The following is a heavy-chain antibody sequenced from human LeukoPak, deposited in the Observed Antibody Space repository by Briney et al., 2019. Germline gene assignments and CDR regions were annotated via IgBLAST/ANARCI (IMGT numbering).Heavy chain of an antibody. V-gene: IGHV3-23*01. CDR2: ISGSGGST. J-gene: IGHJ4*02. CDR3: AKDNSPWLVRFVSIDY. Sequence: PVGSLRLSCAASGFTFSSYAMSWVRQAPGKGLEWVSAISGSGGSTYYADSVKGRFTISRDNSKNTLYLQMNSLRAEDTAVYYCAKDNSPWLVRFVSIDYWGQGTLVTVSS. D-gene: IGHD6-19*01. CDR1: GFTFSSYA.